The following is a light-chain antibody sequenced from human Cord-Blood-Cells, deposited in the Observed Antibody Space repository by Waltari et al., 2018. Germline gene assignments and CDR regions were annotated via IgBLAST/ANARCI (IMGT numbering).Light chain of an antibody. J-gene: IGKJ5*01. V-gene: IGKV4-1*01. CDR3: QQYYSTLPIT. Sequence: DIVMTQSPDSLAVSLGERATINCKSSQRVLYSSNNNNYLAWYQQKPGQPPKLLIYWASTRESGVPDRFSGSGSGTDFTLTISSLQAEDVAVYYCQQYYSTLPITFGQGTRLEIK. CDR1: QRVLYSSNNNNY. CDR2: WAS.